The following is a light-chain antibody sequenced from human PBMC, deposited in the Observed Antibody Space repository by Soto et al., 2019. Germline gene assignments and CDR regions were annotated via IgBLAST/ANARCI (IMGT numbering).Light chain of an antibody. Sequence: QSALTQPASVSGSPGQSITISCTEIRSDVGNYNLVSWYQQHPGKAPKLIIYEGSKRPSGVSNRFSGSKSGNTASLTISGLQAEDEADYYCCSYVGSSADVFGTGTKLTVL. V-gene: IGLV2-23*01. J-gene: IGLJ1*01. CDR1: RSDVGNYNL. CDR3: CSYVGSSADV. CDR2: EGS.